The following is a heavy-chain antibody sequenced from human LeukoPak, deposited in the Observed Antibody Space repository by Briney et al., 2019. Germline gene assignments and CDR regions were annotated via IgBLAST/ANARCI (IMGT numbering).Heavy chain of an antibody. CDR2: INPSGGST. J-gene: IGHJ4*02. CDR1: GYTFTSYY. CDR3: ARDNDSRDPPHFDY. V-gene: IGHV1-46*03. Sequence: ASVKLSCKASGYTFTSYYMHWVRQAPGQGLEWMGIINPSGGSTSYAQKLQGRVTMTRDTSARTAYMELSSLRSEDTAVYYCARDNDSRDPPHFDYWGQGTLVTVSS. D-gene: IGHD3-16*01.